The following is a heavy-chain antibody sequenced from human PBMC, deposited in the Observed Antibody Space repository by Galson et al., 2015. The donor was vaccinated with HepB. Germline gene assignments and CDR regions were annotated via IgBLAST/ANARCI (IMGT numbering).Heavy chain of an antibody. CDR1: GFSLSSYD. D-gene: IGHD6-19*01. CDR2: ISDSGAKT. J-gene: IGHJ4*02. CDR3: TRRGSGNYDAC. V-gene: IGHV3-23*01. Sequence: SLRLSCAASGFSLSSYDMNWVRQTPGKGLEWVSRISDSGAKTYYADSVKGRFTISRDNSKNTMCVQMNSLRVDDTAIYYCTRRGSGNYDACWGQGSLVSVSS.